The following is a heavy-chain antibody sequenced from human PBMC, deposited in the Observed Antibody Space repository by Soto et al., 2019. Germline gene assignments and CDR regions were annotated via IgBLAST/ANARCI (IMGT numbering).Heavy chain of an antibody. D-gene: IGHD3-3*01. Sequence: PSETLSLTCTVSGGSISSSSYYWGWIRQPPGKGLEWIGSIYYSGSTYYNPSLKSRVTISVDTSKNQFSLKLSSVTAADTAVYYCAMQPYYDFWSGYVPDDAFDIWGQGTMVTVSS. V-gene: IGHV4-39*01. CDR3: AMQPYYDFWSGYVPDDAFDI. CDR2: IYYSGST. CDR1: GGSISSSSYY. J-gene: IGHJ3*02.